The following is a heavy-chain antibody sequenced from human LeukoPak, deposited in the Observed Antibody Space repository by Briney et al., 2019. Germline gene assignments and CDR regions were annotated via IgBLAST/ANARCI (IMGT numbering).Heavy chain of an antibody. V-gene: IGHV3-23*01. CDR1: GFTFSNYA. CDR3: AKGSSPFDY. D-gene: IGHD6-13*01. J-gene: IGHJ4*02. CDR2: ISANGGGT. Sequence: GGSLRLSCAASGFTFSNYAMSWVRQAPGKGLEWVSAISANGGGTYYADSVKGRFTISRDNSKNTLYLQMNSLRAEDTTVYYCAKGSSPFDYWGQGTLVTVSS.